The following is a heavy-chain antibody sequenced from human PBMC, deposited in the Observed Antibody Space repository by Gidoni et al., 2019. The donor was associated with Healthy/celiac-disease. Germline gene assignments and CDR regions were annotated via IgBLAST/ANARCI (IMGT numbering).Heavy chain of an antibody. CDR1: GGSFSGYY. V-gene: IGHV4-34*01. Sequence: QVQLQQWGAGLLKPSETLSLTCAVYGGSFSGYYWSWIRQPPGKGLEWIGEINHSGSTNYNPSLKSRVTISVDTSKNQFSLKLSSVTAADTAVYYCARVSRAWSPSGLRAFDIWGQGTMVTVSS. CDR2: INHSGST. D-gene: IGHD3-10*01. J-gene: IGHJ3*02. CDR3: ARVSRAWSPSGLRAFDI.